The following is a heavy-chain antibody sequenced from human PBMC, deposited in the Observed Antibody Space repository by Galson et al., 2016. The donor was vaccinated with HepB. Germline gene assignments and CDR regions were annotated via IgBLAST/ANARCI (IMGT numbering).Heavy chain of an antibody. CDR2: LYRDGST. CDR3: AKGRSAIAAAGLNY. D-gene: IGHD6-13*01. CDR1: GPTVSGDY. J-gene: IGHJ4*02. V-gene: IGHV3-53*01. Sequence: SLRLSCAVSGPTVSGDYMSWVRQAPGKGLEWVSVLYRDGSTYYADSAEGRFTISRDNSRNTLYPQMNSLRAEDTAVYYCAKGRSAIAAAGLNYWGQGTLVTVSS.